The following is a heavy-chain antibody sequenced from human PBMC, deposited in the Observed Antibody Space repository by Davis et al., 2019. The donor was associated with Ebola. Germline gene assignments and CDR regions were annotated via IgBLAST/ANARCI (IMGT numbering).Heavy chain of an antibody. Sequence: AASVKVSCKASGYTFTSYYMHWVRQAPGQGLEWMGWINPNSGGTNYAQKFQGWVTMTRDTSISTAYMELSRLRSDDTAVYYCARANLYCSSTSCYWFDPWGQGTLVTVSS. D-gene: IGHD2-2*01. V-gene: IGHV1-2*04. CDR3: ARANLYCSSTSCYWFDP. J-gene: IGHJ5*02. CDR1: GYTFTSYY. CDR2: INPNSGGT.